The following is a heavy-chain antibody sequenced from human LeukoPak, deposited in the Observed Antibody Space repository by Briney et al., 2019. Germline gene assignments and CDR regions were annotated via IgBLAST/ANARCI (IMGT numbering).Heavy chain of an antibody. CDR3: ARVSGSGWYDGY. Sequence: SETLSLTCTVSGGSISSYYWSWLRQPPGEGQEWIGYIYYSGSTNYNPSLKSRVTISVDTSKNQFSLKLSSVTAADTAVYYCARVSGSGWYDGYWGQGTLVTVSS. CDR2: IYYSGST. J-gene: IGHJ4*02. CDR1: GGSISSYY. D-gene: IGHD6-19*01. V-gene: IGHV4-59*01.